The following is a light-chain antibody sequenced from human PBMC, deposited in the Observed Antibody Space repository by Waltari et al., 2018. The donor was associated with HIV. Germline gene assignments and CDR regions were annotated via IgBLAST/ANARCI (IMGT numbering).Light chain of an antibody. CDR1: SSDVGGYNY. Sequence: QSALTQPRSVSGSPGQSVTISCTGTSSDVGGYNYVSWYQQHPGKAPTLMLYDVTTRPAGVPGRCSGSKSGNTAALTISGLQAEDEADYYCCSYAGDYPLLFGGGTKLTVL. J-gene: IGLJ2*01. CDR3: CSYAGDYPLL. CDR2: DVT. V-gene: IGLV2-11*01.